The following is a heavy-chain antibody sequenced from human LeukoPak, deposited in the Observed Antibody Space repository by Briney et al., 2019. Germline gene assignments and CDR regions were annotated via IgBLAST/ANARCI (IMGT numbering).Heavy chain of an antibody. V-gene: IGHV4-39*01. J-gene: IGHJ6*03. CDR3: ARPRGKWGYFYMDV. CDR2: IYYSGST. D-gene: IGHD3-22*01. CDR1: GGSISSSSYY. Sequence: SETLSLTCTVSGGSISSSSYYWGWIRQPPGKGLEWIESIYYSGSTYYNPSLKSRVTISVDTSNNEFSLKLTPVTAADTAVYYCARPRGKWGYFYMDVWGKGTTVTISS.